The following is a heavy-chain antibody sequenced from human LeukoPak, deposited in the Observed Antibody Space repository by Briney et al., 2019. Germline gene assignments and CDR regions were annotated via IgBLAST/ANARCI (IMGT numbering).Heavy chain of an antibody. CDR1: GFSVSSIY. D-gene: IGHD1-1*01. J-gene: IGHJ4*02. V-gene: IGHV3-53*01. CDR3: ARPVAGGYWSFGY. CDR2: IYDSGAT. Sequence: GGSLRLSCAASGFSVSSIYMGWVRQAPEKGLEWVSLIYDSGATTYADSVKGRFTISRDSSKNTLSLQMNNLRAEDTAVYYCARPVAGGYWSFGYWGQGVLVTVST.